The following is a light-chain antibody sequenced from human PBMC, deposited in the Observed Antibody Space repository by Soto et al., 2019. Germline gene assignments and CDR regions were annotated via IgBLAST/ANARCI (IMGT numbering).Light chain of an antibody. V-gene: IGKV3-20*01. CDR2: GAS. CDR1: QSVSSSY. J-gene: IGKJ1*01. Sequence: EGVLTQTPGTLSLSPGERPTLSCRASQSVSSSYLAWYQQKPGQAHRXXIYGASSRATGIPDRFSGSGSGTDVTITISRLQPEDFAVYYCQQYGSSPQTFGQGTKVDIK. CDR3: QQYGSSPQT.